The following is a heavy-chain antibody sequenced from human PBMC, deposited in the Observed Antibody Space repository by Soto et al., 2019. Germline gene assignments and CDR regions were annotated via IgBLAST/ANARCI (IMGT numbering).Heavy chain of an antibody. V-gene: IGHV3-64*01. CDR1: GFTFSSYA. Sequence: GSLRLSCAASGFTFSSYAMHWVRQAPGKGLEYVSAISSNGGSTYYANSVKGRFTISRDNSKNTLYLQMGSLRAEDMAVYYCASGYCSGGSCNFDTDDAFDIWGQGTMVTVSS. D-gene: IGHD2-15*01. J-gene: IGHJ3*02. CDR2: ISSNGGST. CDR3: ASGYCSGGSCNFDTDDAFDI.